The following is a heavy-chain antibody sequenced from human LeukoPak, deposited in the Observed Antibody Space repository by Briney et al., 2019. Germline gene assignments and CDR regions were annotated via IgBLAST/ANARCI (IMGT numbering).Heavy chain of an antibody. CDR2: IYHRGTT. CDR1: GRFMSRYY. CDR3: ARHPPRGYSGKGFDI. D-gene: IGHD1-26*01. Sequence: DTLSLPCSVWGRFMSRYYWRWVREPRGKGLVWIGYIYHRGTTTYSASVKSRVSISVDTSKNQFSLKLSSVTAADTAVYYCARHPPRGYSGKGFDIWGQGTMVTVSS. J-gene: IGHJ3*02. V-gene: IGHV4-59*08.